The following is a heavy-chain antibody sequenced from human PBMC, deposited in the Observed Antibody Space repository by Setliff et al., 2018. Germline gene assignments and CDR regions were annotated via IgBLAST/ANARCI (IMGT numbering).Heavy chain of an antibody. CDR3: ARTIVGGATRLDY. CDR1: GYTFTGYY. J-gene: IGHJ4*02. V-gene: IGHV1-2*02. D-gene: IGHD1-26*01. CDR2: INPNSGGT. Sequence: GASVKVSCKASGYTFTGYYMHWVRQAPGQGREWMGWINPNSGGTNYAQKFQGRVTMTRDTSISTAYMELNRLRSDDTAVYYCARTIVGGATRLDYWGLGTLVTVS.